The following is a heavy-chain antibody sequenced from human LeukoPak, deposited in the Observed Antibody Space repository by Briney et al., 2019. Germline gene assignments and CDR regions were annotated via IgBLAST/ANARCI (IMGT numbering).Heavy chain of an antibody. CDR2: IKQDGSEK. CDR3: ARVRIAAAGTTPYYFDY. J-gene: IGHJ4*02. V-gene: IGHV3-7*03. Sequence: GGSLRLSCAASGFTFSSYWMSWVRQAPGKGLEWVANIKQDGSEKYYVDSVKGRFTISRGNAKNSLYLQMNSLRAEDTAVYYCARVRIAAAGTTPYYFDYWGQGTLVTVSS. D-gene: IGHD6-13*01. CDR1: GFTFSSYW.